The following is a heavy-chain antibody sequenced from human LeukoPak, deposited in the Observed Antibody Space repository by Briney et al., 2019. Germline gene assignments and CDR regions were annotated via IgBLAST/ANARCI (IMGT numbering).Heavy chain of an antibody. CDR1: AFTFSSYW. CDR2: IDQDGSEK. J-gene: IGHJ2*01. D-gene: IGHD3-22*01. CDR3: ARHGGYSDWYFDL. V-gene: IGHV3-7*03. Sequence: GGSLRLSCAASAFTFSSYWMSWVRQAPGNGLEWVANIDQDGSEKYYVESMKGRITISRDTAKNSLYLQMNSLRAEDTAVYYCARHGGYSDWYFDLWGRGTLVTVSS.